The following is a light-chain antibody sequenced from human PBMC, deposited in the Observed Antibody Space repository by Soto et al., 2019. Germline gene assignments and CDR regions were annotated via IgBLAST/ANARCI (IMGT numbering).Light chain of an antibody. J-gene: IGKJ2*01. Sequence: EIVLTQSPGTLSLSPGERATLSCRAGQSVSSYYLAWYQQKPGQAPRLLIYGASSRATGIPDRFSGSGSGTDFTLTISSLEPEDFAVYYCQQYGSSLYTFGQGTKLEIK. CDR2: GAS. CDR3: QQYGSSLYT. V-gene: IGKV3-20*01. CDR1: QSVSSYY.